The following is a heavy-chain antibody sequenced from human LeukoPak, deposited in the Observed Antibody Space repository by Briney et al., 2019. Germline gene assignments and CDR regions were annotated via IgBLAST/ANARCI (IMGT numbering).Heavy chain of an antibody. Sequence: GESLRLSCTASGFTVSSNYMSWVRQAPGKGLEWVSVIYSGGSTYYADSVKGRFTISRDNSKNTLYLQMNSLRAEDAAVYYCAREAHGNWYFDLWGRGTLVTVSS. CDR2: IYSGGST. D-gene: IGHD4-17*01. CDR1: GFTVSSNY. V-gene: IGHV3-53*01. J-gene: IGHJ2*01. CDR3: AREAHGNWYFDL.